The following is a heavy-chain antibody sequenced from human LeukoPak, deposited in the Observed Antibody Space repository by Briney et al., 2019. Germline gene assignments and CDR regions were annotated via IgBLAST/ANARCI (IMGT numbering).Heavy chain of an antibody. CDR3: AARFGGEEVAFDI. CDR2: IYYSGST. J-gene: IGHJ3*02. V-gene: IGHV4-31*03. D-gene: IGHD2-21*01. CDR1: GGSISSYGYY. Sequence: SQTLSLTCTVSGGSISSYGYYWSWIPQHPGKDLEWIRYIYYSGSTYYNPSLNSRVTISVDTSKNQFSLKLSSVTAADTAVYYCAARFGGEEVAFDIWGQGTMVTVSS.